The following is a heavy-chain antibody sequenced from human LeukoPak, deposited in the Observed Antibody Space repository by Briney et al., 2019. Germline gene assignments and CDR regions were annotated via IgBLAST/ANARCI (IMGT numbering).Heavy chain of an antibody. J-gene: IGHJ3*02. CDR2: IYYSGST. V-gene: IGHV4-59*01. CDR3: ASATGDILTGYKTAAFDI. Sequence: SETLSLTCTVSGGSISSYYWSWLRQPPGKGLEWIGYIYYSGSTNYNPSLKSRVTISVDTSKNQFSLKLSSVTAADTAVYYCASATGDILTGYKTAAFDIWGQGTMVTVSS. CDR1: GGSISSYY. D-gene: IGHD3-9*01.